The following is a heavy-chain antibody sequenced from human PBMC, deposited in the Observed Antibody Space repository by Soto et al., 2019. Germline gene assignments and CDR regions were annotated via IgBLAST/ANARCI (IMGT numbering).Heavy chain of an antibody. CDR3: AKSSSPGGYYYYGMDV. V-gene: IGHV3-33*06. CDR2: IWYDGSNK. D-gene: IGHD6-6*01. J-gene: IGHJ6*02. CDR1: GFTFSSYG. Sequence: AGGSLRLSCAASGFTFSSYGMHWVRQAPGKGLEWVAVIWYDGSNKYYADSVKGRFTISRDNSKNTLYLQMNSLRAEDTAVYYCAKSSSPGGYYYYGMDVWGQGTTVTVSS.